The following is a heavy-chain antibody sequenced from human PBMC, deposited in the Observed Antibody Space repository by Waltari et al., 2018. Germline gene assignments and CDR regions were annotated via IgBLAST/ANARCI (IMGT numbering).Heavy chain of an antibody. D-gene: IGHD4-17*01. J-gene: IGHJ2*01. CDR1: GGTFSSYA. V-gene: IGHV1-69*01. Sequence: QVQLVQSGAEVKKPGSSVKVSCKASGGTFSSYAISWVRQAPGQGLEWMGGIIPIFGTANYAQKFQGRVTITADESTSTAYMELSSLRSEDTAVYYCARPPTTVVTPSYWYFDLWGRGTLVTVSS. CDR3: ARPPTTVVTPSYWYFDL. CDR2: IIPIFGTA.